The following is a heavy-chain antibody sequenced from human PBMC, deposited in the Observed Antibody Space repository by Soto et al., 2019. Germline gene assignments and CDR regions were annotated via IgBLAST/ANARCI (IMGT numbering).Heavy chain of an antibody. CDR2: IIPITGTV. CDR1: GVTFSSYP. Sequence: QVQLVQSGAEVKKPGSSVKVSCKASGVTFSSYPISWVRQAPGQGLEWMGGIIPITGTVQYAQKFQGRLTVTADASTTTGYMELISLGSEDTAVYYCARLWDSSHGFNFDYWGQGTLVTVSS. CDR3: ARLWDSSHGFNFDY. D-gene: IGHD6-6*01. V-gene: IGHV1-69*01. J-gene: IGHJ4*02.